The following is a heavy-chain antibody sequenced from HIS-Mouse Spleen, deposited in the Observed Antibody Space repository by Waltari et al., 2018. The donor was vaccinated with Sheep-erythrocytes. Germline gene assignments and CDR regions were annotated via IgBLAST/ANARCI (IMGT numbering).Heavy chain of an antibody. Sequence: EVQLVESGGGLVKPGGSLRLSCAASGFTFSSYSMNWVRQAPGKGLEWVSSISSSSSYIYYSDSVKGRFTISRDNAKNSLYLQMNSLRAEDTAVYYCARVASGATFDYWGQGTLVTVSS. CDR1: GFTFSSYS. D-gene: IGHD1-26*01. V-gene: IGHV3-21*01. CDR3: ARVASGATFDY. J-gene: IGHJ4*02. CDR2: ISSSSSYI.